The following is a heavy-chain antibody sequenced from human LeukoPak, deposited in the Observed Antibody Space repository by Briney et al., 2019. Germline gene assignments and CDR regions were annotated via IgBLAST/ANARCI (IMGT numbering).Heavy chain of an antibody. J-gene: IGHJ4*02. CDR1: GGSISSDY. V-gene: IGHV4-59*08. CDR3: ARHQLRGFLDDY. Sequence: SETLSLTCTVSGGSISSDYWSWIRQPPGKGLEWIGCIYYSGTTNYNPSLQNRVSISIDTSKKQFSLKLTSVTAADTAVYFCARHQLRGFLDDYWGQGTLVTVTS. D-gene: IGHD3-10*01. CDR2: IYYSGTT.